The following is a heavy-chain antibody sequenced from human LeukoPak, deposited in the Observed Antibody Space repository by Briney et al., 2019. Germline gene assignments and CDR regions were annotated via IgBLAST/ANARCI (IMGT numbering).Heavy chain of an antibody. V-gene: IGHV3-30-3*01. D-gene: IGHD3-10*01. CDR1: GFTFSSYA. CDR3: ARDLWFGDNDAFDI. J-gene: IGHJ3*02. Sequence: EGSLRLSCAASGFTFSSYAMHWVRQAPGKGLEWEAVISYDGSNKYYADSVNGRFTISIDNAKNTWYLQMNSLRAEDTAVYYCARDLWFGDNDAFDIWGQGTMVTVSS. CDR2: ISYDGSNK.